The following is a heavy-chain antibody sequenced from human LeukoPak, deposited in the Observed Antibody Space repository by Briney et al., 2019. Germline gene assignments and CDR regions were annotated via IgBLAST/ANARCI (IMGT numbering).Heavy chain of an antibody. CDR2: IIPIFGTA. CDR1: GGTFSSYA. J-gene: IGHJ4*02. D-gene: IGHD2-2*01. CDR3: ARDCSSTSCYDY. Sequence: SVKVSCKASGGTFSSYAISWVRQAPGQGLEWMGGIIPIFGTANYAQKFQGRVTITAVESTSTAYMELSSLRSEDTAVYYCARDCSSTSCYDYWGQGTLVTVSS. V-gene: IGHV1-69*13.